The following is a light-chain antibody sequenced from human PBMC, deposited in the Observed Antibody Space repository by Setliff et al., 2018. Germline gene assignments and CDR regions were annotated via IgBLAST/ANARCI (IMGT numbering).Light chain of an antibody. V-gene: IGLV2-11*01. Sequence: QSVLTQPRSVSGSPGQSVTISCTGTSSDVGGYNSVSWHQQHPDKPPKLIIYDVSTRPSGVPDRFSGSKSGNTASLTISGLQAEDEADYYCCSYGGTLYVFGTGTKVTVL. J-gene: IGLJ1*01. CDR2: DVS. CDR3: CSYGGTLYV. CDR1: SSDVGGYNS.